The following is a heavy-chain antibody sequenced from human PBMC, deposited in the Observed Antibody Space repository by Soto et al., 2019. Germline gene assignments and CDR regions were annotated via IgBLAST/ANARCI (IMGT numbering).Heavy chain of an antibody. V-gene: IGHV3-73*01. Sequence: VGSLRLSCADSGSTFSGSAMHWVRQASGKGLEWVGRIRSKGNSYATAYAASVKGRFTIFRDDSKNTAYLQMNSLKTEDTAVYYCTRLLSDAFDIWGQGTMVTV. CDR3: TRLLSDAFDI. CDR2: IRSKGNSYAT. J-gene: IGHJ3*02. CDR1: GSTFSGSA.